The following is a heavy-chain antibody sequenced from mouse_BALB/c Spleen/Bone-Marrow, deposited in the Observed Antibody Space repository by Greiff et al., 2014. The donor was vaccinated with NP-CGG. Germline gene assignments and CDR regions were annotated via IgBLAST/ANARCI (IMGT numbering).Heavy chain of an antibody. CDR2: IYPGNSDT. CDR3: TRFLYYGSREGDYAMDY. Sequence: VQLKESGTVLARPGASVKMSCKASGYSFTSYWMHWVKQRPGQGLEWIGAIYPGNSDTSYNQKFKGKAKLTAVTSASTAYMELSSLTNEDSAVYYCTRFLYYGSREGDYAMDYWGQGTSVTVSS. V-gene: IGHV1-5*01. CDR1: GYSFTSYW. D-gene: IGHD1-1*01. J-gene: IGHJ4*01.